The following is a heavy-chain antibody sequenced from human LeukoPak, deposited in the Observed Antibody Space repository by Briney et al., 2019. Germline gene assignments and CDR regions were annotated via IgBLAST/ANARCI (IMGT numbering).Heavy chain of an antibody. Sequence: SETLSLXCTVSGGSISSYYWSWIRQPPGKGLEWIGYIYYSGSTNYNPSLKSRVTISVDTSKNQFSLKLSSVTAADTAVYYCARDFKYGSGSYSPWYFDLWGRGTLVTVSS. CDR3: ARDFKYGSGSYSPWYFDL. CDR1: GGSISSYY. J-gene: IGHJ2*01. CDR2: IYYSGST. D-gene: IGHD3-10*01. V-gene: IGHV4-59*01.